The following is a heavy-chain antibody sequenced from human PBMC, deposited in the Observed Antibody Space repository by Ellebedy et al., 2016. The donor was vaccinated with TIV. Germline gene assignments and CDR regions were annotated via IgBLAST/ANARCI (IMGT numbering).Heavy chain of an antibody. D-gene: IGHD4-17*01. V-gene: IGHV3-7*01. Sequence: GESLKISCEASGFSFRSYWMSWVRQAPGKGLEWLANIYQDGSEQFYVDSVKGRFTISRDNAKNSVYLHMNSLRAADTAVYYCARRGSYGDYSVQVNSWFDLWGQGTLVTVSS. CDR1: GFSFRSYW. CDR2: IYQDGSEQ. J-gene: IGHJ5*02. CDR3: ARRGSYGDYSVQVNSWFDL.